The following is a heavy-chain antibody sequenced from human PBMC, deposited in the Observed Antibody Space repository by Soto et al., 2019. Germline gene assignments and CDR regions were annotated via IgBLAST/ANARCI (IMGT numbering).Heavy chain of an antibody. Sequence: SETLSLTCTVSGGSISSYYWSWIRQPPGKGLEWIGYIYYSGSTNYNPSLKSRVTISVDTXKNQFSLKLSSVTAADTAVYYCARTRLQANDYWGQGTMVTVSS. J-gene: IGHJ4*02. CDR1: GGSISSYY. CDR2: IYYSGST. CDR3: ARTRLQANDY. V-gene: IGHV4-59*01. D-gene: IGHD6-25*01.